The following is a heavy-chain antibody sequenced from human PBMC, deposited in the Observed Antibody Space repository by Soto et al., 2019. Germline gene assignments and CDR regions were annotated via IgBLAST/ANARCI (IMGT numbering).Heavy chain of an antibody. CDR3: AKDFVYDSGGYLPYFDY. Sequence: EVQLLESGGGLVQPGGSLRLSCAASGFTFSSYAMSWVRQAPGKGLEWVSAISGSGGSTYYADSVKGRFTISRDNSKNTLYLQMNSLRAEDTAVYYCAKDFVYDSGGYLPYFDYWGQGTLVTVSS. D-gene: IGHD3-22*01. J-gene: IGHJ4*02. V-gene: IGHV3-23*01. CDR1: GFTFSSYA. CDR2: ISGSGGST.